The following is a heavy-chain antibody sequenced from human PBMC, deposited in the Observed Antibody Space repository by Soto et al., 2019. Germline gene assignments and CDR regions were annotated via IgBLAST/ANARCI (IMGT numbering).Heavy chain of an antibody. D-gene: IGHD6-13*01. Sequence: GSLRLSCAASGFTFSSYAMSWVRQAPGKGLEWVSAISGSGGSTYYADSVKGRFTISRDNSKNTLYLQMNSLRAEDTAVYYCAKERSAALGYYYYGMDVWGQGTTVTVSS. CDR2: ISGSGGST. CDR3: AKERSAALGYYYYGMDV. J-gene: IGHJ6*02. V-gene: IGHV3-23*01. CDR1: GFTFSSYA.